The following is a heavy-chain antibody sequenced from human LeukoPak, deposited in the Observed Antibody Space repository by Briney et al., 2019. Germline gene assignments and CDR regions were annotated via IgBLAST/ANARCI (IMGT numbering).Heavy chain of an antibody. Sequence: SETLSLTCTVSGGSISSDYWSWIRQPPGKGLECIGYISYSGSTNSNPSLKSRVTISIDTSKNQFSLKLTSVAATDTAVYYCARLTARSWFDPWGQGTLVTVSS. V-gene: IGHV4-59*08. CDR1: GGSISSDY. CDR2: ISYSGST. J-gene: IGHJ5*02. D-gene: IGHD1-14*01. CDR3: ARLTARSWFDP.